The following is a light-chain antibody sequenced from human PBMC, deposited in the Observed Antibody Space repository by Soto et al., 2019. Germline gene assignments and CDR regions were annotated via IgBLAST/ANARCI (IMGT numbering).Light chain of an antibody. CDR1: QSISRY. J-gene: IGKJ1*01. Sequence: VPITHAPSSLSPSLGNRFTTTFRASQSISRYLNWYQQKPGKAPKLLISAASSLHSGVPSRFSGSVSGTEFTITIRSLQHDDFANYYCQQYKSYSTFGQGTKVDVK. CDR2: AAS. V-gene: IGKV1-39*01. CDR3: QQYKSYST.